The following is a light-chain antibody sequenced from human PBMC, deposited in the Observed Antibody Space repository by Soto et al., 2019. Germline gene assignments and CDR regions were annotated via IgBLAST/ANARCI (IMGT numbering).Light chain of an antibody. Sequence: DIQMTQSPSSLSASIGDRVTITCRASETISKYLSWYQQKPGEAPNLLVYVSSTLQSVVPSMFSGSASGTFFTFTINSLHSENIAWYSCAQGYTRLWTFGQGTKVDIK. CDR3: AQGYTRLWT. CDR2: VSS. CDR1: ETISKY. V-gene: IGKV1-39*01. J-gene: IGKJ1*01.